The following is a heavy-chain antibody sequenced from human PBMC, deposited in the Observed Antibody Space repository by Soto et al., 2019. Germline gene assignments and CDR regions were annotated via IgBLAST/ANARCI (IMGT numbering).Heavy chain of an antibody. J-gene: IGHJ4*02. D-gene: IGHD1-26*01. CDR3: ARGVGAYCLDY. V-gene: IGHV1-69*01. Sequence: QVQLVQSGAEVKKPGSSVKVSCKASGGTFSTYAITWVRQAPGQGLEWLGGIIPIFGTTDYARKFQGRVTITAAESTSTVFIELSSLTSEDTAVYYCARGVGAYCLDYWGQGTLVTVSS. CDR1: GGTFSTYA. CDR2: IIPIFGTT.